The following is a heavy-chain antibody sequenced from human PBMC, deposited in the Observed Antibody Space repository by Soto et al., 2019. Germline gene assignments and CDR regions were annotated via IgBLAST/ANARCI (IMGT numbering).Heavy chain of an antibody. Sequence: SETLSLTCTVSGGSISSYYWSWIRQPPGKGLEWIGYIYYSGSTNYNPSLKSRVTISVDTSKNQFSLKLSSVTAADTAVYYCARVQYYGSGSYPTFDYWGQGTLVTVSS. J-gene: IGHJ4*02. CDR1: GGSISSYY. CDR2: IYYSGST. D-gene: IGHD3-10*01. V-gene: IGHV4-59*01. CDR3: ARVQYYGSGSYPTFDY.